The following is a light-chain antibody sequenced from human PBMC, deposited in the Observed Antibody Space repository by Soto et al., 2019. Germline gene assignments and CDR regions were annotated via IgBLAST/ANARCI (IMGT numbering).Light chain of an antibody. Sequence: DIPMNQSPSTLSGSVGDRDTITCRASQTISSWLAWYQQKPGKAPKLLIYKASTLKSGVPSRFSGSGSGTDFTLTISSLHPDDFATYYCQQYNSYSPTFGQGTKV. V-gene: IGKV1-5*03. CDR2: KAS. CDR3: QQYNSYSPT. J-gene: IGKJ1*01. CDR1: QTISSW.